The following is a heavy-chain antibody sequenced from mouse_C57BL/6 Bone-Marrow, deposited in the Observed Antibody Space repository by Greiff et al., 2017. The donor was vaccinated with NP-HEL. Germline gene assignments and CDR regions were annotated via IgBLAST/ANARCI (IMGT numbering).Heavy chain of an antibody. D-gene: IGHD2-2*01. V-gene: IGHV5-16*01. CDR1: GFTFSDYY. CDR3: ARDYLVTFDY. CDR2: INYDGSST. Sequence: EVMLVESEGGLVQPGSSMKLSCTASGFTFSDYYMAWVRQVPEKGLEWVANINYDGSSTYYLDSLKSRFIISRDNAKNILYLQMSSLKSEDTATYYCARDYLVTFDYWGQGTTLTVSS. J-gene: IGHJ2*01.